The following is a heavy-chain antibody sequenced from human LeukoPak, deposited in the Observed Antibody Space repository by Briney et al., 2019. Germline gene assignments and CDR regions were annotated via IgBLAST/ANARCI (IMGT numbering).Heavy chain of an antibody. D-gene: IGHD1-26*01. Sequence: SETLSLTCTVSGGSISSSPYYWGWIRQPPGKGLEWIGNIYYSGNTYYNPSLKSRVTISVDTSKNQFSLQLSSVTAADTAVYYCARDSLGAGTVGATSGYWGQGALVTVSS. CDR2: IYYSGNT. CDR1: GGSISSSPYY. J-gene: IGHJ4*02. CDR3: ARDSLGAGTVGATSGY. V-gene: IGHV4-39*02.